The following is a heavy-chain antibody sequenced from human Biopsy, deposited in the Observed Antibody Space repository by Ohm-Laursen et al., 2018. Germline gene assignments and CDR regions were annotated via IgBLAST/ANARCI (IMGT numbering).Heavy chain of an antibody. D-gene: IGHD2-8*01. CDR1: GYTFPSYG. J-gene: IGHJ4*02. CDR3: ARDPLNGHKHFDY. CDR2: INCKTGAT. Sequence: GSSVKVSCKASGYTFPSYGISWVRQAPGQGLEWLGYINCKTGATNYAQKFQGTVTMTRDTSISTAYLALGSLRSADTAIYYCARDPLNGHKHFDYWGQGSLVTVSS. V-gene: IGHV1-2*02.